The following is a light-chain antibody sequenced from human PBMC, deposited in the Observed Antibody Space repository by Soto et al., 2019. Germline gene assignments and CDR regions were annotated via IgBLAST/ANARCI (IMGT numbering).Light chain of an antibody. J-gene: IGKJ4*01. CDR1: QVISTS. CDR3: QQYNSWPLT. V-gene: IGKV1-9*01. CDR2: AAS. Sequence: DIQLTQSPSFLSPSIGESVTITCRASQVISTSLAWYQVKPGKAPKLLIYAASTLESGVPSRFSATVSGTEFSLTITSLQPEDFATYYCQQYNSWPLTFGGGTKVEIK.